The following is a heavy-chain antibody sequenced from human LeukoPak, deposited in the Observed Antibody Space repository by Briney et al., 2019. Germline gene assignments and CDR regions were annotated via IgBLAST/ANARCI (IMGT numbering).Heavy chain of an antibody. Sequence: GGSLRLSCAASGFRLSTYVMHWVRQAPGKGLEWVAVISYDGKNEYYTDSVKGRFTISRDNAKNTLYLQMNSLRAEDTAVYYCAKQMAVDYFDYWGQGTLVTVSS. CDR3: AKQMAVDYFDY. CDR1: GFRLSTYV. V-gene: IGHV3-30*18. D-gene: IGHD5-24*01. CDR2: ISYDGKNE. J-gene: IGHJ4*02.